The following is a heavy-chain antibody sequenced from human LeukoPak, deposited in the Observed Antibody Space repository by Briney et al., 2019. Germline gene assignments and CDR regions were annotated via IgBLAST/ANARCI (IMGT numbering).Heavy chain of an antibody. CDR3: ARWEVRLNAFEM. Sequence: PSQTLSLTCTVSGGSISSGDYYWRWIRQPPGKGLEWIGYIYYSGSTYYNPSLKSRVTISVDTSKNQFSLKLSSVTAADTAVYYCARWEVRLNAFEMWGQGTMVTVSS. V-gene: IGHV4-30-4*01. J-gene: IGHJ3*02. CDR2: IYYSGST. D-gene: IGHD3-10*01. CDR1: GGSISSGDYY.